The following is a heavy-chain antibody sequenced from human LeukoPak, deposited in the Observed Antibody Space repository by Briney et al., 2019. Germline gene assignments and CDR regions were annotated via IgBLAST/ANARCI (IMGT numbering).Heavy chain of an antibody. CDR3: ARGPGYCSSTSCQYPDGY. D-gene: IGHD2-2*01. Sequence: PGGSLRLSCAASGFTFSSYAMSWVRQAPGKGLEWVAVISYDGSNKYYADSVKGRFTISRDNSKNTLYLQMNSLRAEDTAVYYCARGPGYCSSTSCQYPDGYWGQGTLVTVSS. J-gene: IGHJ4*02. V-gene: IGHV3-30-3*01. CDR2: ISYDGSNK. CDR1: GFTFSSYA.